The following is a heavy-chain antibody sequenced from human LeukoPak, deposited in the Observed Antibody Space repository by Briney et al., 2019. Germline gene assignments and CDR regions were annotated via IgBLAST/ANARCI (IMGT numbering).Heavy chain of an antibody. CDR3: ARTTEAHSWRTRYYDYYMDV. CDR2: IYYSGST. Sequence: PSETLSLTCAVYGGSFSGYYWSWIRQPPGKGLEWIGYIYYSGSTNYDPSLKSRVTISVDTSKNQFSLKLSSVTAADTAVYYCARTTEAHSWRTRYYDYYMDVWGKGTTVTVSS. CDR1: GGSFSGYY. D-gene: IGHD6-13*01. J-gene: IGHJ6*03. V-gene: IGHV4-59*01.